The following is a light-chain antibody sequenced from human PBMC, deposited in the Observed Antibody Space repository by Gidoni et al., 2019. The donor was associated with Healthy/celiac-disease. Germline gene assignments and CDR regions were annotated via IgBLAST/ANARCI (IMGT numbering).Light chain of an antibody. V-gene: IGKV4-1*01. CDR3: QQYYSTPPS. CDR1: QSVLYSSNNKNY. CDR2: WAS. Sequence: IVMTQSPDSLAVSLGEKATINCKSSQSVLYSSNNKNYLAWYQQKPGQPPKLLIYWASTRESGVPDRFSGSGSGTDFTLTISSLQAEDVAVSYCQQYYSTPPSFGQVTKLEIK. J-gene: IGKJ2*03.